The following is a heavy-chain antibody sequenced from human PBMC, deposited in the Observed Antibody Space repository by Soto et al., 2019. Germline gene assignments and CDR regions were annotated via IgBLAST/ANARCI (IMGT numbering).Heavy chain of an antibody. CDR3: ARVTLDYYDSSGYYYDY. D-gene: IGHD3-22*01. Sequence: SLRLSCAASGFTFSSYSMNWVRQAPGKGLEWVSYISSSSSTIYYADSVKGRFTISRDNAKNSLYLQMNSLRDEDTAVYYCARVTLDYYDSSGYYYDYWGQGTLVSVSS. V-gene: IGHV3-48*02. J-gene: IGHJ4*02. CDR1: GFTFSSYS. CDR2: ISSSSSTI.